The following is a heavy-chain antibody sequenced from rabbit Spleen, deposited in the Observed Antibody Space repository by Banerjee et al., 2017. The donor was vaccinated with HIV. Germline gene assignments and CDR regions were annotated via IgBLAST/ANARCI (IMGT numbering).Heavy chain of an antibody. CDR3: ARDPAGYDGYGYGMGL. CDR2: SSGST. J-gene: IGHJ4*01. V-gene: IGHV1S40*01. D-gene: IGHD6-1*01. Sequence: SSGSTYYASWAKGRFTISKTSSTTVTLQMTSLTAADTATYFCARDPAGYDGYGYGMGLWGPGTLVTVS.